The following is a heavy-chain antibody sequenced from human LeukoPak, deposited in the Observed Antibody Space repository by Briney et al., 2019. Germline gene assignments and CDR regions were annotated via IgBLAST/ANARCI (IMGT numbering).Heavy chain of an antibody. CDR1: GFTFSSFS. V-gene: IGHV3-21*05. D-gene: IGHD6-13*01. J-gene: IGHJ6*03. CDR2: ISSSSSDI. CDR3: AKAAWSSSFSGNYYYMDV. Sequence: GGSLRLSCAASGFTFSSFSMNWVRQAPGKGLEWVSYISSSSSDIYYADSVKGRFTISRDNSKNTLYLQMNSLRAEDTAVYYCAKAAWSSSFSGNYYYMDVWGKGTTVTVSS.